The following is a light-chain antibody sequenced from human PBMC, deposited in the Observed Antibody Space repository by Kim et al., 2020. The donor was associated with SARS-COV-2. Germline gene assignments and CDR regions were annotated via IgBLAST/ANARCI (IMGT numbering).Light chain of an antibody. CDR2: KAS. CDR1: QSISSW. J-gene: IGKJ2*01. V-gene: IGKV1-5*03. CDR3: QQYKSYPYT. Sequence: SASVGDRVTMTCRASQSISSWLAWYQQKPGKAPKLLISKASSLESGVPSSFSGSGSGTEFTLTISCLQPDDFATYYCQQYKSYPYTFGQGTKLEI.